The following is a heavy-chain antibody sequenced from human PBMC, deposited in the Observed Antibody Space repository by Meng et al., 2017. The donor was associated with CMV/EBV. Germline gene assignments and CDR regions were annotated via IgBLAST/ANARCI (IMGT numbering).Heavy chain of an antibody. Sequence: ASVKVSCKASGYTFTGYYMHWVRQAPGQGLEWMGWINPNSGGTNYAQKFQGRVTMTRDTSISTAYMELSRLRSDDTAVYYCASLGGDIAVAGIGGDYWGQGTLVTVSS. V-gene: IGHV1-2*02. CDR1: GYTFTGYY. J-gene: IGHJ4*02. D-gene: IGHD6-19*01. CDR3: ASLGGDIAVAGIGGDY. CDR2: INPNSGGT.